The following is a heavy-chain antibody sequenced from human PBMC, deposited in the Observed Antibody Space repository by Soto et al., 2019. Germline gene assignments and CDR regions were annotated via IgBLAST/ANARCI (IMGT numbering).Heavy chain of an antibody. CDR2: ISWNSGSI. D-gene: IGHD6-13*01. Sequence: PGGSLRLSCAASGFTFDDYAMHWVRQAPGKGLEWVSGISWNSGSIGYADSVKGRFTISRDNAKNSLYLQMNSLRAEDTALYYCAKDIGAAADPYYYYYGMDVWGQGTTVTVS. CDR3: AKDIGAAADPYYYYYGMDV. J-gene: IGHJ6*02. CDR1: GFTFDDYA. V-gene: IGHV3-9*01.